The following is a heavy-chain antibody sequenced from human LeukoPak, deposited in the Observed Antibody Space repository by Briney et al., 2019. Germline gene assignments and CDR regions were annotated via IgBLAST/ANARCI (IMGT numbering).Heavy chain of an antibody. V-gene: IGHV1-18*01. J-gene: IGHJ4*02. D-gene: IGHD3-22*01. CDR3: ARDHPYYYDSSGPFDY. Sequence: ASVKVSCKASGYTFTSYGISWVRQAPGQGLEWMGWISAYNGNTNYAQKLQGRVTMTTDTSTSTAYMELRSLRSDDTAVYYCARDHPYYYDSSGPFDYWGQGTLVTVSS. CDR2: ISAYNGNT. CDR1: GYTFTSYG.